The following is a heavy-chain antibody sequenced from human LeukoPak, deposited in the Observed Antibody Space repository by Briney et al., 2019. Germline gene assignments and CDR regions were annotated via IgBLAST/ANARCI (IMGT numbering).Heavy chain of an antibody. CDR2: IYYSGST. Sequence: SETLSLTCTVSGGSISSGGYYWSWIRQHPGKGLEWIGYIYYSGSTCYNPSLKSRVTISVDTSKNQFSLKLSSVTAADTAVYYCARDLTGGSDFDYWGQGTLVTVSS. CDR3: ARDLTGGSDFDY. J-gene: IGHJ4*02. CDR1: GGSISSGGYY. D-gene: IGHD7-27*01. V-gene: IGHV4-31*03.